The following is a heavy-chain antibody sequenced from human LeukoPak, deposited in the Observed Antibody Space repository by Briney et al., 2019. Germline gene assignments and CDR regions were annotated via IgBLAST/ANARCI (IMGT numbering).Heavy chain of an antibody. CDR1: GYTFTSYG. V-gene: IGHV1-18*01. D-gene: IGHD2-21*01. J-gene: IGHJ4*02. CDR3: ARVRLAFVVNWDFDY. Sequence: ASVKVSCKASGYTFTSYGISWVRQAPGQGLEWMGWISAYNGNTNYAQKLQGRVTMTTDTSTSTAYMELRSLRSDDTAVYYCARVRLAFVVNWDFDYWGQGTLVTVSS. CDR2: ISAYNGNT.